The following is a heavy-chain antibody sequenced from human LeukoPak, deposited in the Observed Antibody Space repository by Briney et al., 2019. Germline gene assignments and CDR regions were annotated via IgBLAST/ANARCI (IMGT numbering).Heavy chain of an antibody. Sequence: ASVKVSCKASGYTFTSYDINWVRQATGQGLEWMGWMNPNSGNTGYAQKFQGRVTMTRNTSISTAYMELSSLRSDDTAVYYCARDRGSSGYYRRHNWFDPWGQGTLVTVSS. CDR1: GYTFTSYD. J-gene: IGHJ5*02. CDR3: ARDRGSSGYYRRHNWFDP. V-gene: IGHV1-8*01. CDR2: MNPNSGNT. D-gene: IGHD3-22*01.